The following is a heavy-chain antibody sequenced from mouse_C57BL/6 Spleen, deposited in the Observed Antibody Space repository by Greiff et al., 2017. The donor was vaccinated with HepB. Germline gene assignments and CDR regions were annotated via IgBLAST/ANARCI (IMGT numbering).Heavy chain of an antibody. Sequence: VQLQQSGAELVRPGASVKLSCTASGFNIKDDYMHWVKQRPEQGLEWIGWLDPENGDTEYASKFQGKATITADTSSNTAYLQLSSLTSEDTAVYYCTTGAGFDDWGQGATLTVSS. CDR1: GFNIKDDY. D-gene: IGHD4-1*01. CDR2: LDPENGDT. CDR3: TTGAGFDD. J-gene: IGHJ2*01. V-gene: IGHV14-4*01.